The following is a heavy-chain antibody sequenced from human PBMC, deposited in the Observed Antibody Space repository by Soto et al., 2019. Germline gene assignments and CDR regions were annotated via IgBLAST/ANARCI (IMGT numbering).Heavy chain of an antibody. CDR3: ASPLMARGVIAFDH. CDR2: TFYRAST. CDR1: GVSISSVGYY. D-gene: IGHD3-10*01. J-gene: IGHJ4*02. V-gene: IGHV4-31*01. Sequence: QVRLQESGPGLVRPSETLSLTCTASGVSISSVGYYWSWIRHHPGQGLEWIGTTFYRASTFYTPSLKTTASLSLHTAKNQSSLNVSSATAADTAVYYCASPLMARGVIAFDHWGPGIQVTVSS.